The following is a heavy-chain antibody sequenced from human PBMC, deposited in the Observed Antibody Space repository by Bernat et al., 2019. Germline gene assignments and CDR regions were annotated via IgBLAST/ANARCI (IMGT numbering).Heavy chain of an antibody. CDR1: GFTFSSYG. D-gene: IGHD3-16*01. CDR3: ARERDYDYIWGSSRTDAFDI. V-gene: IGHV3-33*01. CDR2: IWYDGSNK. J-gene: IGHJ3*02. Sequence: QVQLVESGGGVVQPGRSLRLSCAASGFTFSSYGMHWVRQAPGKGLEGVAVIWYDGSNKYYADSVKGRFTISRDNSKNTLYLQMNSLRAEDTAVYYCARERDYDYIWGSSRTDAFDIWGQGTMVTVSS.